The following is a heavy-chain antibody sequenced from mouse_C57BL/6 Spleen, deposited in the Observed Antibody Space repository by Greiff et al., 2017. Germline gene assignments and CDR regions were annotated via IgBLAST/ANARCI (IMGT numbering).Heavy chain of an antibody. CDR3: ARRDYYAMDY. CDR2: IYWDDDK. CDR1: GFSLSTSGMG. J-gene: IGHJ4*01. V-gene: IGHV8-12*01. Sequence: QVTLKESGPGILQPSQTLSLTCSSSGFSLSTSGMGVSWIRQPSGKGLEWLVHIYWDDDKRYNPSLKSRLIISKDTSRNQVFLKITSVDTAATATYYCARRDYYAMDYWGQGTSVTVSS.